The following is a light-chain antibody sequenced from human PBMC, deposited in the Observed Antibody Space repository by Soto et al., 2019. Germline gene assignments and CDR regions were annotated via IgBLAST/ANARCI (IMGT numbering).Light chain of an antibody. CDR3: QQYDNLPLT. V-gene: IGKV1-33*01. CDR2: DAS. CDR1: QDISNY. J-gene: IGKJ4*01. Sequence: DIQMTQAPSSLSASVGDRVTITFQASQDISNYLNWYQQKPGKAPKLLIYDASNLETGVPSRFSGSGSGTDFTFTISSLQPEDIATYYCQQYDNLPLTLGGGTKVDI.